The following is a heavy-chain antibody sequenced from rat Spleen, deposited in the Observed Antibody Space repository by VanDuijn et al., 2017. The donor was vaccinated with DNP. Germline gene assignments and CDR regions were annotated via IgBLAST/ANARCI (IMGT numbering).Heavy chain of an antibody. Sequence: EVQLVETGGDLVPPGRSLKLSCVASGFTFSSYWMFWIRQAPGKGLEWVASINPDGGNTYCQDSVKGRFTISRDNAENTVYLQMNSLRSEDTATYYCATFEGRDAWGQGTSVTVSS. V-gene: IGHV5-58*01. J-gene: IGHJ4*01. CDR2: INPDGGNT. CDR3: ATFEGRDA. D-gene: IGHD1-11*01. CDR1: GFTFSSYW.